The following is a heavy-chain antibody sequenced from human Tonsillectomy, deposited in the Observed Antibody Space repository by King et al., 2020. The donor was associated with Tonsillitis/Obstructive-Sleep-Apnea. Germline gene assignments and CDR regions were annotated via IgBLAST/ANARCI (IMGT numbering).Heavy chain of an antibody. CDR3: TTDPLNFYDILTGYPDYYYGMDV. D-gene: IGHD3-9*01. V-gene: IGHV3-15*07. J-gene: IGHJ6*02. CDR1: GFTFSNAW. Sequence: DVQLVESGGGLVKPGGSLRLSCAASGFTFSNAWMNWVRQAPGKGLEWVGRIKSKTEGGTTDYAAPVKGRFTISRDDSKNTLYLQMNSLKTEDTAVYYCTTDPLNFYDILTGYPDYYYGMDVWGQGTTVTVSS. CDR2: IKSKTEGGTT.